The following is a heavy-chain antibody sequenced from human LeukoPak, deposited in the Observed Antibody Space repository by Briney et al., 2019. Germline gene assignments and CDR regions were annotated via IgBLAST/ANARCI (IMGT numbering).Heavy chain of an antibody. J-gene: IGHJ4*02. Sequence: SETLSLTCAVSGGSISSGGYSWSWIRQPPGKGLEWIGYIYHSGSTYYNPSLKSRVTISVDRSKNQFSLKLSSVTAADPAVYYCARGGAYYYDSSGYMFDYWGQGTLVTVSS. CDR2: IYHSGST. D-gene: IGHD3-22*01. CDR3: ARGGAYYYDSSGYMFDY. CDR1: GGSISSGGYS. V-gene: IGHV4-30-2*01.